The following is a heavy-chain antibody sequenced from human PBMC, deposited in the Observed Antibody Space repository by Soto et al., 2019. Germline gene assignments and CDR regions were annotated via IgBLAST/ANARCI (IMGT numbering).Heavy chain of an antibody. V-gene: IGHV4-59*08. Sequence: SETLSLTCTVSGGSISSYYWSWIRQPPGEGLEWIGYIYYSGSTNYNPSLKSRVTISVDTSKNQFSLKLSSVTAAGTAVYYCARTSQVSGVIDFDYWGQGPQVTVTA. J-gene: IGHJ4*02. CDR2: IYYSGST. D-gene: IGHD3-16*02. CDR1: GGSISSYY. CDR3: ARTSQVSGVIDFDY.